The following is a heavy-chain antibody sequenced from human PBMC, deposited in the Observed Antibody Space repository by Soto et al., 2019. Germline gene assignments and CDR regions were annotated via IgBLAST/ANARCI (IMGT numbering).Heavy chain of an antibody. CDR1: GASISSDGYS. J-gene: IGHJ4*02. D-gene: IGHD2-2*01. V-gene: IGHV4-30-2*01. CDR3: AGSRCCSSTTCYFFDY. Sequence: PSETLSLTCTVSGASISSDGYSWSWIRQPPGKGLEWIGYFYHDGTTYYNPSLRSRVTISVDKSKNQFSLRLISVTAADTAVYYCAGSRCCSSTTCYFFDYWGQGALVTVSS. CDR2: FYHDGTT.